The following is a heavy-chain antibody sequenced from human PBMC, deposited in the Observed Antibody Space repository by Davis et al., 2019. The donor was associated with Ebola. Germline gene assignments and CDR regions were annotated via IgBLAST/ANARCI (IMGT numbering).Heavy chain of an antibody. D-gene: IGHD6-13*01. J-gene: IGHJ6*02. CDR1: GGSFSGYY. Sequence: SETLSLTCAVYGGSFSGYYWSWIRQPPGKGLEWIGEINHSGSTNYNPSLKSRVTISVDKSKNQFSLKLSSVTAADTAVYYCASSQQPAYYYYYGMDVWGQGTTVTVSS. CDR3: ASSQQPAYYYYYGMDV. CDR2: INHSGST. V-gene: IGHV4-34*01.